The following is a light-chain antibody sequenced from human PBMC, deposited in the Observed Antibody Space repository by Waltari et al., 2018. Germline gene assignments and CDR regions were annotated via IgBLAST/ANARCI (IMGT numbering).Light chain of an antibody. V-gene: IGLV2-14*03. CDR2: DVS. J-gene: IGLJ2*01. CDR1: SRDIGYYDY. CDR3: SSFTSTNTLL. Sequence: QSALTQPASVSGSPGQSITISCTGTSRDIGYYDYVSWYQQHPGKAPKLIIYDVSERPSGGSYRFSGSKSGNTASLTISGLQAEDEADYYCSSFTSTNTLLFGGGTKLTVL.